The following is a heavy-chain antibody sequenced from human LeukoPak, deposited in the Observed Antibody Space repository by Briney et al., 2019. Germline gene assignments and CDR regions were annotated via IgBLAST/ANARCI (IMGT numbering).Heavy chain of an antibody. V-gene: IGHV3-23*01. D-gene: IGHD4-17*01. CDR1: GFTFSSYA. CDR2: ISGSGGST. J-gene: IGHJ3*02. CDR3: AKDLKSTVSVSAFDI. Sequence: TGGSLRLSCAASGFTFSSYAMSWVRQAPGKGLEWVSAISGSGGSTYYADSVKGRFTISRDNSKNTLYLQMNSLRAEDTAVYYCAKDLKSTVSVSAFDIWGQGTMVTVSS.